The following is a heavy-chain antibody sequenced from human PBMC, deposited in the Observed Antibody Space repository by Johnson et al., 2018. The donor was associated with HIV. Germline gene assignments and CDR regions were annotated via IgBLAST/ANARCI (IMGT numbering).Heavy chain of an antibody. CDR2: IWYDGSNK. CDR1: GFTFSSYG. CDR3: AKVINPSRVDTAMVTVLDAFDI. D-gene: IGHD5-18*01. V-gene: IGHV3-33*06. J-gene: IGHJ3*02. Sequence: QVQLVESGGGVVQPGGSLRLSCAASGFTFSSYGMHWVRQAPGKGLEWVAVIWYDGSNKYYADSVKGRFTISRDNSKNTLYLQMNSLRAEDTAVYYCAKVINPSRVDTAMVTVLDAFDIWGQGTMVTVSS.